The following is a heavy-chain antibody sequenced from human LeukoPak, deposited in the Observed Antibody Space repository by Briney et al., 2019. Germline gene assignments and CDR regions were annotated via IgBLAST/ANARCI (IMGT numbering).Heavy chain of an antibody. D-gene: IGHD1-26*01. V-gene: IGHV1-2*02. Sequence: ASVKVSCKASGYTFTGYYMHWVRQAPGQGLEWMGWINPNSGGTNYAQKFQGRVTMTRDTSISTAYMELSRLRSDDTAVYYCARVDRSGSYLLENDYWGQGTLVTVSS. J-gene: IGHJ4*02. CDR3: ARVDRSGSYLLENDY. CDR1: GYTFTGYY. CDR2: INPNSGGT.